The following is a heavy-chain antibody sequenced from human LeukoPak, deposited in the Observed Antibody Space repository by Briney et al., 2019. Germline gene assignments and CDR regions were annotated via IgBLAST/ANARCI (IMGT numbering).Heavy chain of an antibody. Sequence: PSETLSLTCTDSGGSINSYYWSWIRQPPGKGLEWIGYTYYSGSTNYNPSLRSRVTISVDTSKNQFSLKLSSVTAADTAVYYCARHLPPRGQYSFDYWGQGTLVTVSS. D-gene: IGHD3-10*01. J-gene: IGHJ4*02. CDR1: GGSINSYY. V-gene: IGHV4-59*08. CDR2: TYYSGST. CDR3: ARHLPPRGQYSFDY.